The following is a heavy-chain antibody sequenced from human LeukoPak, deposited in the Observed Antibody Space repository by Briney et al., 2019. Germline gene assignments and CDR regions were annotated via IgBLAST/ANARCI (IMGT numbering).Heavy chain of an antibody. CDR3: ARPRGDYVEDAFDI. J-gene: IGHJ3*02. CDR1: GFTFSSYW. D-gene: IGHD4-17*01. V-gene: IGHV3-7*01. Sequence: PGGSLRLSCAASGFTFSSYWMTWVRQAPGKGLEWVANIKQDGSEKFYVDSVKGRFTISRDNAKNSLYLQMNSLRDEDTAVYYCARPRGDYVEDAFDIWGQGTMVTVSS. CDR2: IKQDGSEK.